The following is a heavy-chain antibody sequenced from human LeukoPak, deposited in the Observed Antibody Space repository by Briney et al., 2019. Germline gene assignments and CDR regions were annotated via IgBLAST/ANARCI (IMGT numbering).Heavy chain of an antibody. D-gene: IGHD4-4*01. V-gene: IGHV3-48*01. CDR1: GFTFSAYD. J-gene: IGHJ4*02. Sequence: GGSLRLSCAASGFTFSAYDMNWVRQAPGKGLEWASYISRSNNVYYADSVKGRFTISRDNAKNSLYLQMNSLRAEDTAVYYCAYSNSFDYWGQGTLVTVSS. CDR2: ISRSNNV. CDR3: AYSNSFDY.